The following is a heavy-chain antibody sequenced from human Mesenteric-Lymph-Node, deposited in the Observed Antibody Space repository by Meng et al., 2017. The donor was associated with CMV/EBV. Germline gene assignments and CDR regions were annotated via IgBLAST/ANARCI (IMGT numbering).Heavy chain of an antibody. J-gene: IGHJ5*02. Sequence: YGGSVSGYYWSWIRQPPGKGLEWIGEINDSGSTNYNPSLKTRVTMSLDTSKNQFSLKLSSVTAADTAVYYCARAYCSSTRCPDWFDLWGQGTLVTVSS. CDR3: ARAYCSSTRCPDWFDL. CDR2: INDSGST. CDR1: GGSVSGYY. D-gene: IGHD2-2*01. V-gene: IGHV4-34*01.